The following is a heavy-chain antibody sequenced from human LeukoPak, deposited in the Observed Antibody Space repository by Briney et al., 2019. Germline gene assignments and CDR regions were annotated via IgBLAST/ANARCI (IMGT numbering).Heavy chain of an antibody. V-gene: IGHV4-59*02. Sequence: SETLSLTCTVSGVSVSRNYWTWIRQSPGKGLEWIGYVFYSGSTNYNPSLKGRVTISVDTSDNEVSLKLSSVTAADTAVYYCARDQLGYCSGGSCSTPTWFDPWGQGTLVTVSS. CDR3: ARDQLGYCSGGSCSTPTWFDP. J-gene: IGHJ5*02. CDR1: GVSVSRNY. CDR2: VFYSGST. D-gene: IGHD2-15*01.